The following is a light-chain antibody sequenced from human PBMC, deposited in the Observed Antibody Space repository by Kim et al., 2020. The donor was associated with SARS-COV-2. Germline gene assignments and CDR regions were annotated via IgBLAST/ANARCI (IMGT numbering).Light chain of an antibody. V-gene: IGKV3-11*01. CDR3: QHRNNWPIT. Sequence: SPGERATRSCRANQSVGLYLAWYQQKPGQAPRRLIYAASDRATGIPARFSGSGSGTDFTLTISSLEPEDFAVYYCQHRNNWPITFGQGTRLEIK. CDR2: AAS. J-gene: IGKJ5*01. CDR1: QSVGLY.